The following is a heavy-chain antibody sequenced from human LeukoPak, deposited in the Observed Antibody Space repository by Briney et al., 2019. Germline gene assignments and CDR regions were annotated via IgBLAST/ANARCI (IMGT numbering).Heavy chain of an antibody. CDR3: ARAVRGNNYYYYGMDV. CDR1: GFTFSSYA. J-gene: IGHJ6*02. CDR2: ISYDGSNK. D-gene: IGHD3-10*01. Sequence: GGSLRLSCAASGFTFSSYAMHWVRQAPGKELEWVAVISYDGSNKYYADSVKGRFTISRDNSKNTLYLQMNSLRAEDTAVYYCARAVRGNNYYYYGMDVWGQGTTVAVSS. V-gene: IGHV3-30*04.